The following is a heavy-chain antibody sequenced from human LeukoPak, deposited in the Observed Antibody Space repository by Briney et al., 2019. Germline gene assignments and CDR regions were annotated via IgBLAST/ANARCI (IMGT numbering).Heavy chain of an antibody. V-gene: IGHV3-9*01. D-gene: IGHD6-19*01. CDR3: AKDTHVAVTGTFDS. CDR2: LNWNSAAT. J-gene: IGHJ4*02. CDR1: GFTFDDFA. Sequence: QAGMSLRLSCAASGFTFDDFAMHWVRQAPGKGLEWVSGLNWNSAATGYADSVKGRFTISRDNAKNSLYLQMNSLEPEDTAFYYCAKDTHVAVTGTFDSWGQGTLVTVSS.